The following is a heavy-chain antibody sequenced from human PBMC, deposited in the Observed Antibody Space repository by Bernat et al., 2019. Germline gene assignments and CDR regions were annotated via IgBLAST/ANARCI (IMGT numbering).Heavy chain of an antibody. CDR3: VKERRYGDYAFSY. CDR2: ISSNGGST. J-gene: IGHJ4*02. D-gene: IGHD4-17*01. Sequence: EVQLVESGGGLVQPGGSLRLSCSASGFTFSSYAMHWVRQAPGKGLEYVSAISSNGGSTYYAAAVKGRFTISRDNSKNTLYLQMSSLRAEDTAVYYCVKERRYGDYAFSYWGQGTLVTVAS. V-gene: IGHV3-64D*06. CDR1: GFTFSSYA.